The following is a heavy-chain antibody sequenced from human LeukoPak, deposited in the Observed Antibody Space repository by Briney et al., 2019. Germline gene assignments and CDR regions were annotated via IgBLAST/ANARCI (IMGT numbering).Heavy chain of an antibody. CDR2: FSRSGPDT. J-gene: IGHJ4*02. Sequence: GGSLRLSCAAPGFTFGSSAMSWVRQAPGKGPEWVATFSRSGPDTYYADSVKGRFTIFRDNSKNMLYLQMKSLRAEDTAMYYCAKGSLGSWYYFDYWGQGTLVTVSS. CDR1: GFTFGSSA. CDR3: AKGSLGSWYYFDY. V-gene: IGHV3-23*01. D-gene: IGHD6-13*01.